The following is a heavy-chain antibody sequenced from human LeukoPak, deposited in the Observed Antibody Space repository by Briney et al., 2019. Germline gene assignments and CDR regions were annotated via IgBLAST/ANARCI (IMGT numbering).Heavy chain of an antibody. D-gene: IGHD3-22*01. CDR3: ARTTGYYYDSSGSTNWFDP. CDR2: IYYSGST. Sequence: SETLSLTCTVSGGSISSYYWSWIRQPPGKGLEWIGYIYYSGSTNYNPSLKSRVTISVDTSKNQFSLKLSSVTAADTAVYYCARTTGYYYDSSGSTNWFDPWGQGTLVTVSS. CDR1: GGSISSYY. J-gene: IGHJ5*02. V-gene: IGHV4-59*08.